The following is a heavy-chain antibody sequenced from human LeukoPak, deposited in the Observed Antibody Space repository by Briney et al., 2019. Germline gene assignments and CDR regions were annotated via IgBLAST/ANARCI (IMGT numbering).Heavy chain of an antibody. CDR3: ARNSGGRRYYFTE. CDR2: ISSSSSYI. J-gene: IGHJ4*02. V-gene: IGHV3-21*01. Sequence: GGSLRLSCASSGFTFSSYSMNWVRQAPGKGLEWVSSISSSSSYIYYADSVKGRFTISRDNAKNSLYLKMNRLRAEDTGVYYCARNSGGRRYYFTEWGQGNLVTVFS. CDR1: GFTFSSYS. D-gene: IGHD3-10*01.